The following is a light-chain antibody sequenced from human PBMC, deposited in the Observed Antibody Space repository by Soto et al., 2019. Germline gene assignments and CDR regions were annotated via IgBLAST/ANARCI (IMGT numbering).Light chain of an antibody. Sequence: QSVLTQAPSASGTPGQRVTISCSGRSSNIGSNTVYWYQQLPGTAPKLLIYSNNQRPSGVPERFSGSQSGTSASLAINGLQSEDEAEYYCAVWDDSLNGVVFGGGTKVTVL. V-gene: IGLV1-44*01. J-gene: IGLJ2*01. CDR1: SSNIGSNT. CDR2: SNN. CDR3: AVWDDSLNGVV.